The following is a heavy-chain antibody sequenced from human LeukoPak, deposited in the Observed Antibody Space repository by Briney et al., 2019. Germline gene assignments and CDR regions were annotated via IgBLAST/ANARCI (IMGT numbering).Heavy chain of an antibody. D-gene: IGHD6-13*01. CDR2: INPNSGGT. CDR3: ARGTLPGIAAAGTDY. CDR1: GYTFTGYY. V-gene: IGHV1-2*02. Sequence: ASVKVSCKASGYTFTGYYIHWVRQAPGQGLEWMGWINPNSGGTNYAQKFQGRVTMTRDTSISTAYMELSRLRSDDTAVYYCARGTLPGIAAAGTDYWGQGTLVTVSS. J-gene: IGHJ4*02.